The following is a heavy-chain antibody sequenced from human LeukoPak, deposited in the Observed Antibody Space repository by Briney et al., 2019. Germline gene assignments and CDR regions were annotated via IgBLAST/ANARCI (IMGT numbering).Heavy chain of an antibody. CDR1: ADSISSSRYY. J-gene: IGHJ5*02. D-gene: IGHD2-21*02. CDR3: ARGCGGDCYDNWFDP. Sequence: PSETLSLTCTVSADSISSSRYYWGWIRQSPGKGLEWLGNIYFSGSTYYNPSLKSRVTISVDTSKNQFSLKLSSVTAADTAVYYCARGCGGDCYDNWFDPWGQGTLVTVSS. CDR2: IYFSGST. V-gene: IGHV4-39*07.